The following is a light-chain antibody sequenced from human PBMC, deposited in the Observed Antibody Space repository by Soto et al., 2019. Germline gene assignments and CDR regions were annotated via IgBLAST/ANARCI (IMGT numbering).Light chain of an antibody. J-gene: IGKJ2*01. CDR1: QSVSSN. CDR2: GAS. V-gene: IGKV3-15*01. CDR3: QQYNNWPYT. Sequence: EIVMTQSPATLSVSPGERATLSCRASQSVSSNLAWYQQKPGQAPRLLIYGASTRATGIPARFSGSGSGTEFPLTISILQSEDFAVYYCQQYNNWPYTFGQGTKLEIK.